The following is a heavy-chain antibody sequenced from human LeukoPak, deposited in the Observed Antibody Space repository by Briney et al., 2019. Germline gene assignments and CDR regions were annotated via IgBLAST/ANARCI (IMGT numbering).Heavy chain of an antibody. Sequence: PGGSLRLSCAASGFTFSDYYMSWIRQAPGKGLEWVSYISSSSSYTNYADSVKGRFTISRDNAKNSLYLQMNSLRAEDTAVYYCARGPLLGYLNYWGQGALVAVSS. CDR2: ISSSSSYT. D-gene: IGHD3-22*01. J-gene: IGHJ4*02. CDR1: GFTFSDYY. V-gene: IGHV3-11*06. CDR3: ARGPLLGYLNY.